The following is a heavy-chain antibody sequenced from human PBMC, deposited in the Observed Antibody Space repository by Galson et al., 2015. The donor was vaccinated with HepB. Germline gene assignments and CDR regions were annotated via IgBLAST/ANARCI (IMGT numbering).Heavy chain of an antibody. CDR2: IWYDGSNK. J-gene: IGHJ4*02. CDR1: GFTFSSYG. D-gene: IGHD5-12*01. V-gene: IGHV3-33*08. Sequence: SLRLSCAASGFTFSSYGMHWVRQAPGKGLEWVAVIWYDGSNKYYADSVKGRFTISRDNSKNTQYLQMNSLSAEDTAVYYGARDGDLVEIPSLDYWGQGTLVTVSS. CDR3: ARDGDLVEIPSLDY.